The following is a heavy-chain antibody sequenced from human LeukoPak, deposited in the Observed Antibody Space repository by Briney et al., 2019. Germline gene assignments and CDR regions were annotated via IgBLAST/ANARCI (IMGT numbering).Heavy chain of an antibody. D-gene: IGHD4-17*01. CDR2: ISGSGGST. CDR3: AKGRGYGDYEAEDAFDI. J-gene: IGHJ3*02. Sequence: QPGGSLRLSCAASGFTFSSYEMNWVRQAPGKGLEWVSAISGSGGSTYYADSVKGRFTISRDNSKNTLYLQMNSLRAEDTAVYYCAKGRGYGDYEAEDAFDIWGQGTMVTVSS. CDR1: GFTFSSYE. V-gene: IGHV3-23*01.